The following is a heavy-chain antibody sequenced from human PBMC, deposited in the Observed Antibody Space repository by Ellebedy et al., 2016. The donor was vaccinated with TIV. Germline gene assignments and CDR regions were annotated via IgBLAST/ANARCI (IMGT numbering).Heavy chain of an antibody. CDR1: GFTFGEYA. CDR2: IRTKVNGEKK. CDR3: PRQAYCDGDCHLAADAFDI. Sequence: GGSLRLSCTGSGFTFGEYAMSWFRQAPGKGLEWVGTIRTKVNGEKKEHAASVQGRFIISRDDSKSIPYLKMNSLKTEDSGVYYCPRQAYCDGDCHLAADAFDIWGQGTMVTVSS. D-gene: IGHD2-21*02. V-gene: IGHV3-49*03. J-gene: IGHJ3*02.